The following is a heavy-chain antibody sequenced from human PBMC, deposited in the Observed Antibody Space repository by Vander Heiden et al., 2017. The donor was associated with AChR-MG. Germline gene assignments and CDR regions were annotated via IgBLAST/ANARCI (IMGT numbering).Heavy chain of an antibody. V-gene: IGHV3-30*18. J-gene: IGHJ4*02. CDR2: ISYDGSNK. D-gene: IGHD2-15*01. CDR3: AKEKATVVVAATGFNYFDY. Sequence: QVQLVESGGGVVQPGRSLILSCAASGFTFSSYVLHWVRQAPGKGLEWVAVISYDGSNKYYADSVKGRFTISRDNSKNTLYLQMNSLRAEDTAVYYCAKEKATVVVAATGFNYFDYWGQGTLVTVSS. CDR1: GFTFSSYV.